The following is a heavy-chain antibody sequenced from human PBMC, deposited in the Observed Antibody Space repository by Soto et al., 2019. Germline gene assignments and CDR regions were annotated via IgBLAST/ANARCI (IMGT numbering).Heavy chain of an antibody. J-gene: IGHJ4*02. V-gene: IGHV4-34*10. CDR3: ARVRYSDNWHGLIDY. CDR2: INHTGGT. CDR1: GGSVNGYC. Sequence: SETLSLTCAVYGGSVNGYCWNWIRQPPGKGLEWIGEINHTGGTHYNPSLKSRVTMSVDTSKNQFSLHLNSVTAGDTAVYFCARVRYSDNWHGLIDYWGQGTLVTVSS. D-gene: IGHD4-4*01.